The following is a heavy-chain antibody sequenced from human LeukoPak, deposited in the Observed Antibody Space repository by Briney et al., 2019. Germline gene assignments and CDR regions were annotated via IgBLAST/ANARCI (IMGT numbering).Heavy chain of an antibody. Sequence: ASVKVSCKASGYTFTSYYMHWMRQAPGQGLEWMGIINPSGGSTSYAQKFQGRVTMTRDTSASTVYMELSSLRSEDTAVYYCARDNIAVAGIDIWGQGTMVTVSS. CDR2: INPSGGST. D-gene: IGHD6-19*01. CDR3: ARDNIAVAGIDI. J-gene: IGHJ3*02. V-gene: IGHV1-46*01. CDR1: GYTFTSYY.